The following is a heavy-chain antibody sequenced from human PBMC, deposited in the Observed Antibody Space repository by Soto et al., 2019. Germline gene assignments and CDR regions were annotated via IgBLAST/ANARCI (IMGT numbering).Heavy chain of an antibody. Sequence: GGSLRLSCAASGFTFSSYAMHWVRQAPGKGLEWVAVIPYDGSNKYYADSVKGRFTISRDNSKNTLYLQMNSLRAEDTAVYYCARGDGYNFGLSPYWGQGTLVTVSS. CDR1: GFTFSSYA. J-gene: IGHJ4*02. CDR3: ARGDGYNFGLSPY. CDR2: IPYDGSNK. V-gene: IGHV3-30-3*01. D-gene: IGHD5-12*01.